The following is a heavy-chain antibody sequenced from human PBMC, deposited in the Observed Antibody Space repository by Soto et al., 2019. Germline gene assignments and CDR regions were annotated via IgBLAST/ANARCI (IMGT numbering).Heavy chain of an antibody. CDR3: ARDRVAAFDI. V-gene: IGHV4-59*01. D-gene: IGHD2-15*01. CDR1: GGSISSYY. J-gene: IGHJ3*02. Sequence: SETLSLTCTVSGGSISSYYWSWIRQPPGKGLEWIGYIYYSGSTNYNPSLKSRVTISVDTSKNQFSLKLSSVTAADTAVYYCARDRVAAFDIWGQGTMVTVSS. CDR2: IYYSGST.